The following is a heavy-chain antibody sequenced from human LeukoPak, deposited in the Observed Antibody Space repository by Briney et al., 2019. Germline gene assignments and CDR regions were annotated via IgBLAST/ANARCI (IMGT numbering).Heavy chain of an antibody. J-gene: IGHJ3*02. CDR2: IIPIFGTA. CDR1: GGTFSSYA. D-gene: IGHD5-24*01. CDR3: ARDAGWLQNDAFDI. Sequence: SVKVSCKASGGTFSSYAIGWVRQAPGQGLEWMGGIIPIFGTANYAQKFQGRVTITTDESTSTAYMGLSSLRSEDTAVYYCARDAGWLQNDAFDIWGQGTMVTVSS. V-gene: IGHV1-69*05.